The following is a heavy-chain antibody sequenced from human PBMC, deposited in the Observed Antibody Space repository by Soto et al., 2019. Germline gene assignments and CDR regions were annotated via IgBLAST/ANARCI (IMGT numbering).Heavy chain of an antibody. Sequence: SETLSLTCTVSGGSISSYYWSWIRQPPGKGLEWIGYIYYSGSTNYNPSLKSRVTISVDTSKNQFSLKLSSVTAADTAVYYCARQNSGGSWHRTGPVDYWGQGTLVTVSS. D-gene: IGHD2-15*01. CDR2: IYYSGST. V-gene: IGHV4-59*01. CDR1: GGSISSYY. J-gene: IGHJ4*02. CDR3: ARQNSGGSWHRTGPVDY.